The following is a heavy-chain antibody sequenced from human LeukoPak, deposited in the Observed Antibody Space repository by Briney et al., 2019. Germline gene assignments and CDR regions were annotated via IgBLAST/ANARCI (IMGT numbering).Heavy chain of an antibody. CDR1: GYTFSSYY. CDR2: IIPSDGLT. D-gene: IGHD4-17*01. Sequence: ASVKVSCKASGYTFSSYYVHWVQQAPGQGLEWMGMIIPSDGLTSYAQKFQGRVTMTRDMSTSTAYMELSSLRSEDTAVYYCATLNRGDYVEYFDYWGQGTLVTVSS. CDR3: ATLNRGDYVEYFDY. J-gene: IGHJ4*02. V-gene: IGHV1-46*01.